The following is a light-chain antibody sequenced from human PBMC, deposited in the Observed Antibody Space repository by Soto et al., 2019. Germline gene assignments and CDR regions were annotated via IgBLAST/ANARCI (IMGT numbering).Light chain of an antibody. J-gene: IGKJ4*01. CDR3: QQFSSYPIT. CDR2: GAS. V-gene: IGKV3-20*01. CDR1: QSISRY. Sequence: IVLTQSPGTLSLSEGERITLSCRASQSISRYLAWYQQKPGQGPMLLIYGASSRATGTPDRFSGSGSGTDFTLTINRLEPEDFAVYYCQQFSSYPITFGGGTKVDIK.